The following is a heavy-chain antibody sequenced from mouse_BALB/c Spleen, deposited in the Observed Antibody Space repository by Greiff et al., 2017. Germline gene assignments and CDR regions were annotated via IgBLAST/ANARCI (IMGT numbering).Heavy chain of an antibody. V-gene: IGHV5-12-2*01. CDR3: ARHEDPSYGNPFAY. Sequence: EVKLVESGGGLVQPGGSLKLSCAASGFTFSSYTMSWVRQTPEKRLEWVAYISNGGGSTYYPDTVKGRFTISRDNAKNTLYLQMSSLKSEDTAMYYCARHEDPSYGNPFAYWGQGTLVTVSA. J-gene: IGHJ3*01. CDR2: ISNGGGST. D-gene: IGHD2-10*01. CDR1: GFTFSSYT.